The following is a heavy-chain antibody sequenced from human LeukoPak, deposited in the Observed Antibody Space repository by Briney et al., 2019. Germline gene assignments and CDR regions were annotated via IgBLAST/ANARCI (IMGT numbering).Heavy chain of an antibody. J-gene: IGHJ4*02. D-gene: IGHD3-22*01. Sequence: PGGSLRLSCAVSGFTVSNNYMNWVRQAPGKGLEWVSVIYSGGSTYYADSVKGRFTISRDNSKNTLFLQVNSLRAEDTALYYCANGDDSSGYYYTWTYWGQGTLVTVSS. CDR1: GFTVSNNY. V-gene: IGHV3-53*05. CDR3: ANGDDSSGYYYTWTY. CDR2: IYSGGST.